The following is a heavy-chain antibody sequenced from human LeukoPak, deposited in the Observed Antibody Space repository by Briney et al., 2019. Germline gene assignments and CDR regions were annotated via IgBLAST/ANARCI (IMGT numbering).Heavy chain of an antibody. CDR2: IYPGDSDT. CDR3: ARHPFPGYCYMDV. Sequence: GESLKISCKGSGFSFTTYWIAWVRQMPGKGLEWMGIIYPGDSDTRYSPSFQGQVTISADKSISTAYLQWSSLKASDTAMYYCARHPFPGYCYMDVWGKGTTVTVSS. CDR1: GFSFTTYW. J-gene: IGHJ6*03. V-gene: IGHV5-51*01.